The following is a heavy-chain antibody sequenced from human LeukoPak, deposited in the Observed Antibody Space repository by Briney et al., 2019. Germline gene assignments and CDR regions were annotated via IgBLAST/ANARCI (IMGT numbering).Heavy chain of an antibody. J-gene: IGHJ5*02. D-gene: IGHD6-6*01. V-gene: IGHV4-39*07. CDR1: GGSISSSGYY. CDR2: IYYSGST. CDR3: ARHPQGSSWWFDP. Sequence: SETLSLTCSVSGGSISSSGYYWGWLRHPPGKGLEWIASIYYSGSTYYNPSLESRVTISVDTSKNQFSLKLSSVTAADTAVYYCARHPQGSSWWFDPWGQGTLVTVSS.